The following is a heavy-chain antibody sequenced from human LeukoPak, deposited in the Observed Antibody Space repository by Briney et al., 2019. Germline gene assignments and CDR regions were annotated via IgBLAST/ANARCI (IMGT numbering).Heavy chain of an antibody. CDR3: ARDPPGGYSYGYFAYFDY. CDR2: INWNGGST. V-gene: IGHV3-20*04. J-gene: IGHJ4*02. D-gene: IGHD5-18*01. CDR1: GFTFDDYD. Sequence: GGSLRLSCAASGFTFDDYDMSWVRQAPGKGVEWVSGINWNGGSTGYADSVKGRFTISRDNAKNSLYLQMNSLRAEDTALYYCARDPPGGYSYGYFAYFDYWGQGTLVTVSS.